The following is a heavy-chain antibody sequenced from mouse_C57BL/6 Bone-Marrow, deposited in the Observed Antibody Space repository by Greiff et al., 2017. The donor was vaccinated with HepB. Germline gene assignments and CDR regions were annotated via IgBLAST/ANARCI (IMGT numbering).Heavy chain of an antibody. CDR1: GFTFTDYY. CDR3: ARSFITTVVAPYYFDY. D-gene: IGHD1-1*01. V-gene: IGHV7-3*01. CDR2: IRNKANGYTT. J-gene: IGHJ2*01. Sequence: EVNVVESGGGLVQPGGSLSLSCAASGFTFTDYYMSWVRQPPGKALEWLGFIRNKANGYTTEYSASVKGRFTISRDNSQSILYLQMNALRAEDSATYYCARSFITTVVAPYYFDYWGQGTTLTVSS.